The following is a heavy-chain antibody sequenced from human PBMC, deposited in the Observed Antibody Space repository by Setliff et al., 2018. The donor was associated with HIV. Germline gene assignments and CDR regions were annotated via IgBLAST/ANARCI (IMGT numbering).Heavy chain of an antibody. CDR2: INVGNGDT. V-gene: IGHV1-3*01. CDR1: GYTFTTYS. Sequence: ASVKVSCKASGYTFTTYSLHWVRQAPGQSLEWMGWINVGNGDTKYSQDLQGRITITRDTSANTDYMELSRLRSDNTAVYFCARGALLAVFDFDHWGHGTLVTVSS. D-gene: IGHD3-10*01. CDR3: ARGALLAVFDFDH. J-gene: IGHJ4*01.